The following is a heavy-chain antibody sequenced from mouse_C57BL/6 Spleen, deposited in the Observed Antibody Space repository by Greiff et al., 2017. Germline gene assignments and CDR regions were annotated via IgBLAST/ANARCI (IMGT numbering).Heavy chain of an antibody. CDR1: GYAFSSSW. J-gene: IGHJ1*03. D-gene: IGHD6-1*01. V-gene: IGHV1-82*01. Sequence: QVQLKESGPELVKPGASVKISCKASGYAFSSSWMNWVKQRPGKGLEWIGRIYPGDGDTNYNGKFKGKATLTADKSSSTAYMQLSSLTSEDSAVYICARPASWYFDVWGTGTTVTVSS. CDR2: IYPGDGDT. CDR3: ARPASWYFDV.